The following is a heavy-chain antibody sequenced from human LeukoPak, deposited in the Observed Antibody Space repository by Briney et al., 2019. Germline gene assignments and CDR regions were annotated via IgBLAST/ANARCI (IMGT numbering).Heavy chain of an antibody. V-gene: IGHV4-34*01. J-gene: IGHJ2*01. Sequence: SETLSLTCAVYGGSFSGYYWSWIRQPPGKGLEWIGELNHSGSTNYNPSLKSRVTISVDTSKNQFSLKLSSVTAADTAVYYCAREYCSSTSCYLWYFDLWGRGTLVTVSS. CDR2: LNHSGST. D-gene: IGHD2-2*01. CDR1: GGSFSGYY. CDR3: AREYCSSTSCYLWYFDL.